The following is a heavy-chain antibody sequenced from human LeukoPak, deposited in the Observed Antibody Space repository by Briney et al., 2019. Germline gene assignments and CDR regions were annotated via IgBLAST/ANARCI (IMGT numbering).Heavy chain of an antibody. CDR3: ARGYYDILTGSRPFDY. V-gene: IGHV4-59*08. J-gene: IGHJ4*02. CDR1: GGSISSYY. CDR2: IYYSGST. Sequence: PSETLSLTCTVSGGSISSYYWSWIRQPPGKGLEWIGYIYYSGSTNYNPSLKSRVTTSVDTSKNQFSLKLSSVTAADTAVYCCARGYYDILTGSRPFDYWGQGTLVTVSS. D-gene: IGHD3-9*01.